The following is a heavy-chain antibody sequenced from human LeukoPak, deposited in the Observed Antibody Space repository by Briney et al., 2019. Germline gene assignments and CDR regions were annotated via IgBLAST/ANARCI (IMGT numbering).Heavy chain of an antibody. CDR3: ARHDGTTNVDY. D-gene: IGHD1-7*01. CDR1: GYRFTSYW. Sequence: GESLKISCKGSGYRFTSYWIGGVRQMPGKGLEWMGIIYPGDSDTKYSPSYQGQVTISADKSISTAYLQWTSLKASDTAMYYCARHDGTTNVDYWGQGTLVTVSS. CDR2: IYPGDSDT. J-gene: IGHJ4*02. V-gene: IGHV5-51*01.